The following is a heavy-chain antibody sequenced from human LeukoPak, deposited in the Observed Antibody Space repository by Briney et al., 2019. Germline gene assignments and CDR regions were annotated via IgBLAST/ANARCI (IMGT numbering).Heavy chain of an antibody. CDR3: ARATYYYDSSGYSYYFDY. V-gene: IGHV1-2*06. CDR1: GYTFTGYY. D-gene: IGHD3-22*01. CDR2: INSNSGGT. J-gene: IGHJ4*02. Sequence: ASVKVSCKASGYTFTGYYMHWVRQAPGQGLEWMGRINSNSGGTNYAQKFQGRVTMTRDTSISTAYMELSRLRSDDTAVYYCARATYYYDSSGYSYYFDYCGQGTLVTVSS.